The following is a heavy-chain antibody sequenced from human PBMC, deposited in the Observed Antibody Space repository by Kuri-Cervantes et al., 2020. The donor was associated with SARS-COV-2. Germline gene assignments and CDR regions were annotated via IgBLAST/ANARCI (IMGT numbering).Heavy chain of an antibody. J-gene: IGHJ6*02. CDR1: GFTFSSYG. CDR2: ISYDGSNK. CDR3: AKALGNYYYYGMDV. D-gene: IGHD7-27*01. V-gene: IGHV3-30*18. Sequence: GGSLRLSCAASGFTFSSYGMHWVRQAPGKGLGWVAVISYDGSNKYYADSVKGRFTISRDNSKNTLYLQMNSLRAEDTAVYYCAKALGNYYYYGMDVWGQGTTVTVSS.